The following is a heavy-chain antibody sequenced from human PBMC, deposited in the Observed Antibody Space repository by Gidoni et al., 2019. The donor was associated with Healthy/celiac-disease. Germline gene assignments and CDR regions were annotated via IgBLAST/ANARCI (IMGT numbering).Heavy chain of an antibody. V-gene: IGHV3-23*01. J-gene: IGHJ4*02. CDR3: AKFSGITIFGVVAT. D-gene: IGHD3-3*01. Sequence: EVQLLESGGGLVQPGGSLRLSCAASGFTFSSYSRSWVRQAPGKGLEWVSAISGSGGSTYYADSVKGRFTISRDNSKNTLYLQMNSLRAEDTAVYYCAKFSGITIFGVVATWGQGTLVTVSS. CDR2: ISGSGGST. CDR1: GFTFSSYS.